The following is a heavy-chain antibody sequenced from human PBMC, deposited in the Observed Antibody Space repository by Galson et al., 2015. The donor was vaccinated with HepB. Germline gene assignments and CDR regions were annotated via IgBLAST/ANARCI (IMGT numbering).Heavy chain of an antibody. CDR1: GFTFSSYA. CDR2: ISYDGSNK. J-gene: IGHJ4*02. D-gene: IGHD3-3*02. V-gene: IGHV3-30-3*01. CDR3: ARDPNGAYLEWTQTHFDY. Sequence: SLRLSCAACGFTFSSYAMHWVRQAPGKGLEWVAVISYDGSNKYYADSVKGRFTISRDNSKNTLYLQMNSLRAEDTAVYYCARDPNGAYLEWTQTHFDYWGQGTLVTVSS.